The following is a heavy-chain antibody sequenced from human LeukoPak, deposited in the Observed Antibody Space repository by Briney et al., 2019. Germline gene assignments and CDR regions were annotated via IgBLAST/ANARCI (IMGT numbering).Heavy chain of an antibody. CDR3: ARGEFSGLDY. D-gene: IGHD5-12*01. CDR1: RFHLRTYA. J-gene: IGHJ4*02. Sequence: GRALRLSCSASRFHLRTYALHWARPGPGKGLEWGAGILYDGSNEHYTDYVRGRFTSSRDNPKNTLRLQMNSLTADDTAVYYCARGEFSGLDYWGQGTLVTVSS. V-gene: IGHV3-30-3*01. CDR2: ILYDGSNE.